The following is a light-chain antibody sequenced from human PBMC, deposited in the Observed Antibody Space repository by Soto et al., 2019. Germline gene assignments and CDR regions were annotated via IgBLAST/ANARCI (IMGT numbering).Light chain of an antibody. J-gene: IGKJ5*01. CDR1: QSVTNY. V-gene: IGKV3-11*01. CDR2: DAS. CDR3: QQRSNWPSIT. Sequence: EIVLTQSPATLSLSPGERATLSCRASQSVTNYLAWYQQKPGQAPRLLIYDASNRATGIPARFSGSGSGTDFNLTISSLEPEDIAVYYCQQRSNWPSITFGQGTRLEIK.